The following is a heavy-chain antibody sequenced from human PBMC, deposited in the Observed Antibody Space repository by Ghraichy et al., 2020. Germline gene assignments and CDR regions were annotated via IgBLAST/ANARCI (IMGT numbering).Heavy chain of an antibody. CDR1: GFTFSSYD. J-gene: IGHJ4*02. CDR3: ARGGGDGYNSDFDY. D-gene: IGHD5-24*01. CDR2: IGTAGDT. V-gene: IGHV3-13*01. Sequence: GGSLRLSCAASGFTFSSYDMHWVRQATGKGLEWVSAIGTAGDTYYPGSVKGRFTISRENAKNSLYLQMNRLRAEDTAVYYCARGGGDGYNSDFDYWGQGTLVTVSS.